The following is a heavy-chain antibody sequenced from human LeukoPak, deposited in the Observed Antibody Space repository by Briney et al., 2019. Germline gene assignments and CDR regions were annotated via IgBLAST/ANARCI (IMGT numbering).Heavy chain of an antibody. CDR2: MNPNSGNT. Sequence: ASVTVSCKAFGYTFTSYDINWVRQATGQGLEWMGWMNPNSGNTGYAQKFQGRVTITRNTSISTAYMELSSLRSEDTAVYYCARGHSGSYFRHYYYYYMDVWGKGTTVTVSS. CDR1: GYTFTSYD. J-gene: IGHJ6*03. D-gene: IGHD1-26*01. V-gene: IGHV1-8*03. CDR3: ARGHSGSYFRHYYYYYMDV.